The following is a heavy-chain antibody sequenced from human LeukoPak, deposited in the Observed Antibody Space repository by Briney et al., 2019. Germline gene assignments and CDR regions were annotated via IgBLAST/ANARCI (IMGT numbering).Heavy chain of an antibody. D-gene: IGHD5-18*01. J-gene: IGHJ4*02. Sequence: SETLSLTCTVSGGSISSSSYYWGWILQPPGKGLEWIGSIYYSGSTYYNPSLKSRVTISVDTSKNQFSLKLSSVTAADTAVYYCAVEGSGYSYGYIDYWGQGTLVTVSS. V-gene: IGHV4-39*01. CDR3: AVEGSGYSYGYIDY. CDR2: IYYSGST. CDR1: GGSISSSSYY.